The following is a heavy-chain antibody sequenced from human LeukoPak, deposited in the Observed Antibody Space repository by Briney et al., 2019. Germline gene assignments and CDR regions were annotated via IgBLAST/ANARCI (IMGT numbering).Heavy chain of an antibody. V-gene: IGHV3-15*01. CDR3: TTGYCSGGPCYSSFRFDY. J-gene: IGHJ4*02. D-gene: IGHD2-15*01. CDR1: GLTFSNAW. CDR2: MKSKTDGGTT. Sequence: PGGSLRLSCAVSGLTFSNAWMSWVRQGPGKGLEWFGRMKSKTDGGTTDYAAPVKGKFTISRDDSKNTLYLQMNSLKTEDTAVYYCTTGYCSGGPCYSSFRFDYWGQGILVTVSS.